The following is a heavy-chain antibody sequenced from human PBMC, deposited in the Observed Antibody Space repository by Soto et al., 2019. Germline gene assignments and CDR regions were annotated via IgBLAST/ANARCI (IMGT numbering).Heavy chain of an antibody. J-gene: IGHJ4*02. D-gene: IGHD3-9*01. V-gene: IGHV2-26*01. CDR2: IFANDEK. CDR3: ARALDYYDTTPFHWVKNFDF. Sequence: QVTLTESGPVVVKPTEPLTLTCTVSGFSLINGRLGVSWIRQSPGKAPEWLAHIFANDEKSFRTSLKHRLTISKDTSRSQVVLTMTNTDPVDSATYYFARALDYYDTTPFHWVKNFDFWGQGTLVTVSS. CDR1: GFSLINGRLG.